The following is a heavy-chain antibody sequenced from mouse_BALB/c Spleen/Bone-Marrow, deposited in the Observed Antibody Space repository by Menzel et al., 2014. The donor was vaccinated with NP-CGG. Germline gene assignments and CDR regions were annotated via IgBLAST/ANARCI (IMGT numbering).Heavy chain of an antibody. D-gene: IGHD1-2*01. CDR3: ARNHYYGLFAY. CDR2: INPDSSTI. J-gene: IGHJ3*01. Sequence: EVKLVESGGGLVQPGGSLKLSCADSGFDFSRYWMSWVRQAPGKGLEWIGEINPDSSTINYTPSLKDKFIISRDNAKNTLYLQMCKVRSEDTALYYCARNHYYGLFAYWGQGTLVTVSA. V-gene: IGHV4-1*02. CDR1: GFDFSRYW.